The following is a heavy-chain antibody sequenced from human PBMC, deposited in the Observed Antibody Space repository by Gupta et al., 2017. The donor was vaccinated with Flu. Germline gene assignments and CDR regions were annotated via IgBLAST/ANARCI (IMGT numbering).Heavy chain of an antibody. V-gene: IGHV3-7*01. Sequence: EVQLVESGGGLVQPGGSLRLSCAASGFTFSDSWMNWVRQAPGKGLECVVNINQDGSTKNYVDSLKGRFTVSRDNAKNSLYLQMDSLRAEDTAVYFCARNRGWEQFDYWGQGTLVTVSS. D-gene: IGHD5-24*01. CDR3: ARNRGWEQFDY. CDR1: GFTFSDSW. CDR2: INQDGSTK. J-gene: IGHJ4*02.